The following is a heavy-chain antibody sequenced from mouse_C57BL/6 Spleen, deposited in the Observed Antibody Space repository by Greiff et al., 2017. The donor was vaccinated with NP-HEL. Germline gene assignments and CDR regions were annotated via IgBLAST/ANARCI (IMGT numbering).Heavy chain of an antibody. CDR1: GYTFTDYY. D-gene: IGHD3-2*02. J-gene: IGHJ4*01. CDR2: IYPGSGNT. Sequence: VKLVESGAELVRPGASVKLSCKASGYTFTDYYINWVKQRPGQGLEWIARIYPGSGNTYYNEKFKGKATLTAEKSSSTAYMQLSSLTSEDSAVYFCAREAQALMDYWGQGTSVTVSS. CDR3: AREAQALMDY. V-gene: IGHV1-76*01.